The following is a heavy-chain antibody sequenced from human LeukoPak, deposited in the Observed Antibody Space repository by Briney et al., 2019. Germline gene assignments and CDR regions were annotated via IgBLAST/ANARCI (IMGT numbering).Heavy chain of an antibody. D-gene: IGHD3-3*01. V-gene: IGHV4-30-2*01. CDR3: AGGPPYDFWSGYYPHRPYYFDY. J-gene: IGHJ4*02. CDR2: IYHSGST. Sequence: SETLSLTCAVSGGSISSGGYSWSWIPQPPGKGLEWIGYIYHSGSTHYNPSLKSRGTITVDTSKNQFSLKLSSVTAADTAVYYCAGGPPYDFWSGYYPHRPYYFDYWRQRTLVTVSS. CDR1: GGSISSGGYS.